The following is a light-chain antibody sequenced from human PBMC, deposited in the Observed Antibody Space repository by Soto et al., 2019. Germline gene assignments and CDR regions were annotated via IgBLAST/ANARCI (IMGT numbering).Light chain of an antibody. Sequence: QSVLTQPASVSGSPGQSITISCTGTSSDVGGYNYVSWYQQHPGEAPKLMIYDVSDRPSGVSNRFSGSKSDNTASLTISGLQAEDEADYYCSSYTSRTTQVFGTGTKVTVL. CDR3: SSYTSRTTQV. CDR1: SSDVGGYNY. J-gene: IGLJ1*01. V-gene: IGLV2-14*01. CDR2: DVS.